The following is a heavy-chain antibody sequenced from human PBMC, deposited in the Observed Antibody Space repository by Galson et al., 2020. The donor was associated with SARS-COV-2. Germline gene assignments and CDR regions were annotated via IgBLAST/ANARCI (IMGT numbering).Heavy chain of an antibody. J-gene: IGHJ6*02. D-gene: IGHD6-19*01. V-gene: IGHV3-49*03. Sequence: TGGSLRLSCTASGFTFGDYAMSWFRQAPRKGLEWVGFIRSKAYGGTTEYAASVKGRFTISRDDSKSIAYLQMNSLKTEDTAVYYCTRSPGSGWYGYYYYGMDVWGQGTTVTVSS. CDR1: GFTFGDYA. CDR3: TRSPGSGWYGYYYYGMDV. CDR2: IRSKAYGGTT.